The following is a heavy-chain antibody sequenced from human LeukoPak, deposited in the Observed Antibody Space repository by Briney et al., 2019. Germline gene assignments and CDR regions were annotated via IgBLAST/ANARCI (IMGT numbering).Heavy chain of an antibody. CDR2: ITSSSTSM. CDR3: ARTYYDILTGYNPYFDY. Sequence: GGSLRLSCAASGFTFTTYSMNWVRQAPGKGLEWVSSITSSSTSMYYADSVKGRFTIPRDNAKNSLYLQMISLRAEDTAVYYCARTYYDILTGYNPYFDYWGQGTLVTVSS. CDR1: GFTFTTYS. V-gene: IGHV3-21*01. J-gene: IGHJ4*02. D-gene: IGHD3-9*01.